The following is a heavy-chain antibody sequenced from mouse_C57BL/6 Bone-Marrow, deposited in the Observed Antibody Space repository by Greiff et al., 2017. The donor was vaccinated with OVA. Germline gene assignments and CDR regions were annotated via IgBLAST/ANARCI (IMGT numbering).Heavy chain of an antibody. V-gene: IGHV1-81*01. D-gene: IGHD1-1*01. CDR1: GYTFTSYG. Sequence: QVQLKESGAELARPGASVKLSCKASGYTFTSYGISWVKQRTGQGLEWIGEIYPRSGNTYYNGKFKGKATLTADKSSSTAYMELRSLTSEDSAVYFCARKPEYYYGSSYLLTGTFAYWGQGTLVTVSA. J-gene: IGHJ3*01. CDR3: ARKPEYYYGSSYLLTGTFAY. CDR2: IYPRSGNT.